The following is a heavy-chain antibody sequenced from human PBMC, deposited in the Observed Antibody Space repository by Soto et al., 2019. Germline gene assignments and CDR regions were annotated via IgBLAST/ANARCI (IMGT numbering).Heavy chain of an antibody. CDR2: INAGNGNT. J-gene: IGHJ5*02. V-gene: IGHV1-3*01. Sequence: ASVTVSCKDSGYTFTSYAMHWVRQAPGQRLEWMGWINAGNGNTKYSQKFQGRVTITRDTSASTAYMELNSLRAEDTAVYYCAKAPYQLLWIGPWFDPWGQGTLVTVSS. CDR3: AKAPYQLLWIGPWFDP. D-gene: IGHD2-2*01. CDR1: GYTFTSYA.